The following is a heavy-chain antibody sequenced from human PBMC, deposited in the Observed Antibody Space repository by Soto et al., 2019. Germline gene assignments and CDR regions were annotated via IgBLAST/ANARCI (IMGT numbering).Heavy chain of an antibody. CDR2: ISSNGGST. CDR3: AREGLGPIVVVPAAMSGAFDI. Sequence: GSLRLSCAASGFTFSSYAMHWVRQAPGKGLEYVSAISSNGGSTYYANSVKGRFTISRDNSKNTLYLQMGSLRAEDMAVYYCAREGLGPIVVVPAAMSGAFDIWGQGTMVTVSS. CDR1: GFTFSSYA. J-gene: IGHJ3*02. V-gene: IGHV3-64*01. D-gene: IGHD2-2*01.